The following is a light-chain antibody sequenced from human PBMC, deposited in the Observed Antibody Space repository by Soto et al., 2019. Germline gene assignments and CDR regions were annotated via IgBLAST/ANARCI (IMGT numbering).Light chain of an antibody. Sequence: QSALTQPASVSGSPGQSITISCTGTSSDIGFYNYVSWYQQYPGKAPKVVIYEVKNRPSGVSNRFSGSKSGNTASLIISGLQADDEADYYCCSYTSSSTLYVFGTGTKLTVL. V-gene: IGLV2-14*01. CDR1: SSDIGFYNY. J-gene: IGLJ1*01. CDR3: CSYTSSSTLYV. CDR2: EVK.